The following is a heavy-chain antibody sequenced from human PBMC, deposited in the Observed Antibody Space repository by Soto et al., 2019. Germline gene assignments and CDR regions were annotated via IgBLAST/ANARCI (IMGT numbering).Heavy chain of an antibody. Sequence: GESLKISCKGSGYSFTSYWISWVRPIPGKGLEWMGRIDPSDSYTNYSPSFQGHVTISAVKSISTAYLQWSSLKASDTAMYYCARHGSRTSWVDKYYFDYWGQGTLVTVSS. J-gene: IGHJ4*02. D-gene: IGHD2-2*01. V-gene: IGHV5-10-1*01. CDR1: GYSFTSYW. CDR3: ARHGSRTSWVDKYYFDY. CDR2: IDPSDSYT.